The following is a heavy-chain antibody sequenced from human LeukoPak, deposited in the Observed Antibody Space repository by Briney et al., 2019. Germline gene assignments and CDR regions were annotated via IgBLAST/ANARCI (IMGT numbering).Heavy chain of an antibody. Sequence: GGSLRLSCAASGFTFSDYYTSWIREAPGKGLVWVSYISGTSTHTNYAVSVKGSFTISRDNAKNTLSLQMNSLSAEDTAVYYGARDISYCGGDCAPYYFDYWRQGTLVTVSS. CDR1: GFTFSDYY. CDR3: ARDISYCGGDCAPYYFDY. CDR2: ISGTSTHT. V-gene: IGHV3-11*05. D-gene: IGHD2-21*02. J-gene: IGHJ4*02.